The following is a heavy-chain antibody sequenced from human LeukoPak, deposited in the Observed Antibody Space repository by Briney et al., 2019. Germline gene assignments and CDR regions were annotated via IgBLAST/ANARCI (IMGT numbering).Heavy chain of an antibody. CDR3: ARGWVTVKYGRIESRFDP. CDR2: IYYSGST. D-gene: IGHD4-11*01. J-gene: IGHJ5*02. V-gene: IGHV4-59*12. Sequence: SSETLSLTCTVSGGSISSYYWSWIRQPPGKGLEWIGYIYYSGSTNYNPSLKSRVTISVDTSKNQFSLKLSSVTAADTAVYYCARGWVTVKYGRIESRFDPWSQGTLVTVSS. CDR1: GGSISSYY.